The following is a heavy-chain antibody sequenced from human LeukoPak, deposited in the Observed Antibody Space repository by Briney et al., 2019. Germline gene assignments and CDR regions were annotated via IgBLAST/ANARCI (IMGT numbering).Heavy chain of an antibody. D-gene: IGHD6-6*01. J-gene: IGHJ4*02. Sequence: GGSLRLSCAASGFSFSNYAMNWVRQTPGKGLEWVAAISRSPTNTYYADSVKGRFTISRDISKNTLYLQMNSLRAEDTAVYYCAREESSSKEDYWGQGTLVTVSS. V-gene: IGHV3-21*01. CDR1: GFSFSNYA. CDR3: AREESSSKEDY. CDR2: ISRSPTNT.